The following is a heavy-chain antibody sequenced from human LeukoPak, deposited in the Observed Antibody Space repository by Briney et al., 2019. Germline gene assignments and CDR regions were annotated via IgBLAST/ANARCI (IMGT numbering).Heavy chain of an antibody. J-gene: IGHJ5*02. CDR3: ARDRLPAALEEYNWFDP. D-gene: IGHD2-2*01. CDR1: GFTFSSYA. Sequence: GGSLRLSCAASGFTFSSYAMHWVRQAPGKGLEWVAVISYDGSNKYYADSVKGRFTISRDNSKNTLYLQMNSLRAEDTAVYYCARDRLPAALEEYNWFDPWGQGTLATVSS. V-gene: IGHV3-30*04. CDR2: ISYDGSNK.